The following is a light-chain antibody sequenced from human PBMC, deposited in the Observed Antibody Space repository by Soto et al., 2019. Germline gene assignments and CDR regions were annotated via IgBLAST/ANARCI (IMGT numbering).Light chain of an antibody. CDR3: GTWDNSLSGWV. CDR2: ENN. Sequence: QSVLTQPPSVSAAPGQKVTISCFGSSSNIGSNYVSWYQQLPGTAPKLLIYENNKRPSGIPDRFSGSKSGASATLGITGRQTGDEADYYCGTWDNSLSGWVFGGGTKLTVL. J-gene: IGLJ3*02. V-gene: IGLV1-51*02. CDR1: SSNIGSNY.